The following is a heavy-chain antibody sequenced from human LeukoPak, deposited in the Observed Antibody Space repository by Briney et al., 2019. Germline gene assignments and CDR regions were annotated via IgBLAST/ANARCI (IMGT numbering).Heavy chain of an antibody. CDR2: ISSSSDYT. Sequence: GGSLRLSCAASGFTFGTYGLHWIRQAPGKGLEWISYISSSSDYTTYADSVKGRFTISRDNSKNSLYLQMNSLRAEDSAVYYCARDPPGDGGVTLDYWGQGTLVTVSS. CDR3: ARDPPGDGGVTLDY. CDR1: GFTFGTYG. V-gene: IGHV3-11*05. D-gene: IGHD2-8*02. J-gene: IGHJ4*02.